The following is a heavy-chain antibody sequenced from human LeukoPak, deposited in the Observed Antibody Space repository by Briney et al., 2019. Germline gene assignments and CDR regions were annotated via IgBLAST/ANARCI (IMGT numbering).Heavy chain of an antibody. CDR3: ARGHRYQLLSWFDP. V-gene: IGHV4-61*02. J-gene: IGHJ5*02. D-gene: IGHD2-2*01. CDR1: GGSVNSGSYY. CDR2: VLTSGTT. Sequence: TSETLSLTCTVSGGSVNSGSYYWSWIRQPAGKGLEWIGRVLTSGTTNYNPSLKSRVSISVDTSKNQFSLNLSSVTAADTAVYYCARGHRYQLLSWFDPWGQGTLVTVSS.